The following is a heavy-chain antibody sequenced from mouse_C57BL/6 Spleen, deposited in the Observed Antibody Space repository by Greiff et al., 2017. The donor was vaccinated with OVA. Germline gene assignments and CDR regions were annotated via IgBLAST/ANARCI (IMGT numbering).Heavy chain of an antibody. J-gene: IGHJ1*03. CDR1: GYTFTSYW. D-gene: IGHD1-1*01. V-gene: IGHV1-53*01. Sequence: QVQLQQPGTELVKPGASVKLSCKASGYTFTSYWMHWVKQRPGQGLEWIGNINPSNGGTNYNEKFKSKATLTVDKSSSTAYMQLSSLTSEDSAVYYCAREGKDGSSYGWYFDVWGTGTTVTVSS. CDR3: AREGKDGSSYGWYFDV. CDR2: INPSNGGT.